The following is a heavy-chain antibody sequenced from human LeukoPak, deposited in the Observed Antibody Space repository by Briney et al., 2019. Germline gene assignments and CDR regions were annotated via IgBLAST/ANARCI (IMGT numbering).Heavy chain of an antibody. D-gene: IGHD2-15*01. CDR1: GGTFSSYA. CDR3: ASGYCSGGSCYPVS. J-gene: IGHJ4*02. Sequence: ASVKVSCKASGGTFSSYAISWVRQAPGQGLEWMGRIIPILGIANYAQKFQGRVTITADKSTSTAYMELSSLRSEDTAVYYCASGYCSGGSCYPVSWGQGTLVTVSS. CDR2: IIPILGIA. V-gene: IGHV1-69*04.